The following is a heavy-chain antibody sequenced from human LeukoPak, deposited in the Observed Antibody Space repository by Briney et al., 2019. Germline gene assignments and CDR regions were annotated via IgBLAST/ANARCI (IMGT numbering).Heavy chain of an antibody. CDR2: ISSSSSYI. D-gene: IGHD3-16*01. J-gene: IGHJ6*02. CDR1: GFTFSSYS. V-gene: IGHV3-21*01. CDR3: ARNLMTYYGMDV. Sequence: GGSPRLSCAASGFTFSSYSMNWVRQAPGKGLEWVSSISSSSSYIYYADSVKGRFTISRDNAKNSLYLQMNSLRAEDTAVYYCARNLMTYYGMDVWGQGTTVTVSS.